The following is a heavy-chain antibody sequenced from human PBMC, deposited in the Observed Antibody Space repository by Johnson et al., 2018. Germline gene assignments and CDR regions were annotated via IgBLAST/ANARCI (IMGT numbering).Heavy chain of an antibody. Sequence: VQLLESGAEVKKPGASVKVSCKASGYTFTSYDINWVRQATGQGLEWMGWMNPNSGNTGYAQKFQGRVTMTRNTSISTAYMELSSLRAEDTALYYCAKDGSSSGYYYGMDVWGQGTTVTVSS. V-gene: IGHV1-8*01. CDR1: GYTFTSYD. CDR2: MNPNSGNT. J-gene: IGHJ6*02. D-gene: IGHD6-6*01. CDR3: AKDGSSSGYYYGMDV.